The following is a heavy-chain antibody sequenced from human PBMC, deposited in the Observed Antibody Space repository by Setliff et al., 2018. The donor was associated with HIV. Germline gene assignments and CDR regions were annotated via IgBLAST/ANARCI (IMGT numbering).Heavy chain of an antibody. CDR3: ARQTTGATKVRYFDY. V-gene: IGHV4-39*01. Sequence: SETLSLTCTVSGGSNSSSNFYWGWIRQPPGKGLEWIGTVYYSGTTYYNPSLKSRVTISVDTSKSQFSLNLSSVTAADTAVYYCARQTTGATKVRYFDYWAQGTLVTVSS. CDR1: GGSNSSSNFY. J-gene: IGHJ4*02. CDR2: VYYSGTT. D-gene: IGHD1-1*01.